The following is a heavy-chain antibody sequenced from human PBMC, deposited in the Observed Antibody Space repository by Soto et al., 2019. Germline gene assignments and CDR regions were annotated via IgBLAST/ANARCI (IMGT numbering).Heavy chain of an antibody. D-gene: IGHD3-3*01. CDR2: TYYRSKWYN. J-gene: IGHJ3*02. CDR1: GDSVSSNSVA. V-gene: IGHV6-1*01. Sequence: PSQTLSLTCAISGDSVSSNSVAWNWIRQSPSRGLEWLGRTYYRSKWYNDYGVTVKGRITINPDTSKNQFPLQLNSVTPEDTAVYYCARGRFNAFGIWGQGTMVTVSS. CDR3: ARGRFNAFGI.